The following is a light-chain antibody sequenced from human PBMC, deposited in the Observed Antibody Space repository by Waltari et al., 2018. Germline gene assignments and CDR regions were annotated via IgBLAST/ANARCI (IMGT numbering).Light chain of an antibody. V-gene: IGKV1D-8*01. CDR1: QGISSY. J-gene: IGKJ1*01. CDR2: AAS. Sequence: VIWLPQPPSLLSASPGDRVTTSRRISQGISSYLAWYQQKPGKAPELLIYAASTLQSGVPSRFSGSGSGTDFTLTISCLQSEDFATYYCQQYYSFPPTFGQGTKVEIK. CDR3: QQYYSFPPT.